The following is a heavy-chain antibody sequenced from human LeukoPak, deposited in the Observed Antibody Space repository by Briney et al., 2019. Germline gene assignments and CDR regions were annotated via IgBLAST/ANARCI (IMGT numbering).Heavy chain of an antibody. CDR1: GGSISSGSYY. Sequence: PSETLSLTCTVSGGSISSGSYYWSWIRQPAGKGLEWIGRIYTSGSTNYNPSLKSRVTISVDTSKNQFSLKLSSVTAADTAVYYCARESHSSVYANGAGFDYWGQGTLVTVSS. CDR2: IYTSGST. D-gene: IGHD2-8*01. J-gene: IGHJ4*02. CDR3: ARESHSSVYANGAGFDY. V-gene: IGHV4-61*02.